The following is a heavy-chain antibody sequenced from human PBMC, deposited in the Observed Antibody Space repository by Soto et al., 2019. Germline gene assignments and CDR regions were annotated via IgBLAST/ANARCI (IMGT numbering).Heavy chain of an antibody. D-gene: IGHD6-19*01. CDR2: ISGSGGST. V-gene: IGHV3-23*01. CDR3: AKDHSSGWYNWFDP. CDR1: GFTFSSYA. Sequence: PGGSLRLSCAASGFTFSSYAMSWVRQAPGKGPEWVSAISGSGGSTYYADSVKGRFTISRDNSKNTLYLQMNSLRAEDTAVYYCAKDHSSGWYNWFDPWGQGTLVTVSS. J-gene: IGHJ5*02.